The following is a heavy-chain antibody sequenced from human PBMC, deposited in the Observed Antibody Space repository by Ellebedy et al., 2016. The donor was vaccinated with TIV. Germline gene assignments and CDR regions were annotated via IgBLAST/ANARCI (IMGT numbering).Heavy chain of an antibody. Sequence: ASVKVSCKASGGTFSSYAISWVRQAPGQGLEWMGGIIPIFGTANYAQKFQGRVTITADESTSTVYMELSSLRSEDTAVYYCARLISLYCGGDCYQRPGDAFDIWGQGTMVTVSS. J-gene: IGHJ3*02. CDR2: IIPIFGTA. CDR1: GGTFSSYA. V-gene: IGHV1-69*13. D-gene: IGHD2-21*02. CDR3: ARLISLYCGGDCYQRPGDAFDI.